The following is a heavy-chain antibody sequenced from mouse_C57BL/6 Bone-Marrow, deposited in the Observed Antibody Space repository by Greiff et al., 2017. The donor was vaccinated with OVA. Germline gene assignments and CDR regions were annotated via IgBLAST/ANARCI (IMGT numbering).Heavy chain of an antibody. CDR2: IYPRSGNT. Sequence: VQRVESGAELARPGASVKLSCKASGYTFTSYGISWVKQRTGQGLEWIGEIYPRSGNTYYNEKFKGKATLTADKSSSTAYMELRSLTSEDSAVYFCARWDYGSSYEGYWGQGTTLTVSS. CDR1: GYTFTSYG. CDR3: ARWDYGSSYEGY. V-gene: IGHV1-81*01. J-gene: IGHJ2*01. D-gene: IGHD1-1*01.